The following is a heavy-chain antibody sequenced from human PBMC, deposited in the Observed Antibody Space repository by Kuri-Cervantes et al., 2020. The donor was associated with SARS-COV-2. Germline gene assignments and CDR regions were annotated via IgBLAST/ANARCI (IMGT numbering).Heavy chain of an antibody. CDR2: IIPMFGLP. CDR1: GGTFSNYI. V-gene: IGHV1-69*05. Sequence: SVKVSCKTSGGTFSNYIISWVRQAPGQGLEWVGGIIPMFGLPNYAQKFQGRVTITTDESTSTAYMELSSLRSEDTAVYYCARGRIVGARGYYYYMDVWGKGTTVTVSS. D-gene: IGHD1-26*01. J-gene: IGHJ6*03. CDR3: ARGRIVGARGYYYYMDV.